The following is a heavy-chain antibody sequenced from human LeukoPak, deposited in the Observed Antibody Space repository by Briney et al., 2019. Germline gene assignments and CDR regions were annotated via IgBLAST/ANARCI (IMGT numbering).Heavy chain of an antibody. CDR1: GFSLSTSGMC. V-gene: IGHV2-70*01. D-gene: IGHD3-10*01. Sequence: ESGPALVKPTQTLTLTCTFSGFSLSTSGMCVSWIRQPPGKALEWLALIDWDDDKYYSTSLQTRLTISKDTSKNQVVLTVTNMDPVDTATYYCARTDYFGSGSYYHPFDYWGQGTLVTVSS. CDR2: IDWDDDK. J-gene: IGHJ4*02. CDR3: ARTDYFGSGSYYHPFDY.